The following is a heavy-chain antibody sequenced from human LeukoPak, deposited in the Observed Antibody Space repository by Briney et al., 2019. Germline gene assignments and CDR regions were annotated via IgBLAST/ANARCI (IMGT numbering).Heavy chain of an antibody. J-gene: IGHJ4*02. CDR1: GDSFTSVTDY. Sequence: SETLSLTCTVSGDSFTSVTDYWAWIRQPPGKGLEWIASGDYSGGTYYNPSLASRVAISADMSKNQISLKLTSVTGADTAVYYCAGERGEEYSSGWYKTNYFYNWGQGIRVTVSS. D-gene: IGHD6-19*01. CDR3: AGERGEEYSSGWYKTNYFYN. CDR2: GDYSGGT. V-gene: IGHV4-39*07.